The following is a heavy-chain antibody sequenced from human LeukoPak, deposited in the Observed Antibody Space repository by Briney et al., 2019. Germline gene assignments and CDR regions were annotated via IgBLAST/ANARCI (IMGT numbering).Heavy chain of an antibody. CDR2: IYYSGST. J-gene: IGHJ4*02. Sequence: SETLSLTCNVSGGSISSGDYYWSWIRQPPGKGLEWIGYIYYSGSTYYNPSLKSRVTISVDTSKNQFSLRLSSVTAADTAVYYCARAFPSRITMIVVVTPHYFDYWGQGTLVTVSS. CDR3: ARAFPSRITMIVVVTPHYFDY. D-gene: IGHD3-22*01. V-gene: IGHV4-30-4*08. CDR1: GGSISSGDYY.